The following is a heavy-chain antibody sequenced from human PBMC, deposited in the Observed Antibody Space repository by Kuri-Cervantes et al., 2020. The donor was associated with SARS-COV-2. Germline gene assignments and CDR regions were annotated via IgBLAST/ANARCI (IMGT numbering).Heavy chain of an antibody. CDR2: INPSGGST. CDR3: ARALRIAAAGTFGY. D-gene: IGHD6-13*01. V-gene: IGHV1-46*01. CDR1: GYTFTSYY. Sequence: ASVKVSCKASGYTFTSYYMHWVRQAPGQGLEWMGIINPSGGSTSYAQKFQGRGAMTRDTYTSTAYMELSSLRSEDTAVYYCARALRIAAAGTFGYWGQGALVTVSS. J-gene: IGHJ4*02.